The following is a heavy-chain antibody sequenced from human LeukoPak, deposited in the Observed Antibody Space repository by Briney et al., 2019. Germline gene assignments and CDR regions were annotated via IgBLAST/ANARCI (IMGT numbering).Heavy chain of an antibody. J-gene: IGHJ4*02. D-gene: IGHD2-2*03. Sequence: ASVKVSCKASGYTFTSYYMHWVRQAPGQGLEWVGIINPSGGSTSYAQKFQGRVTMTRDTSTSTVYMELSSLRSEDTAVYYCARDGYCSSTSCYGLDYWGQGTLVTVSS. V-gene: IGHV1-46*01. CDR3: ARDGYCSSTSCYGLDY. CDR1: GYTFTSYY. CDR2: INPSGGST.